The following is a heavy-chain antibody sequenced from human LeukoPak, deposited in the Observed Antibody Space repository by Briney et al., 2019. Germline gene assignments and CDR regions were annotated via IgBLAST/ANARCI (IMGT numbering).Heavy chain of an antibody. CDR1: GYTFTSYD. J-gene: IGHJ4*02. CDR2: MNPNSGNT. V-gene: IGHV1-8*01. D-gene: IGHD3-22*01. CDR3: ATEGGYYDSSGYYYYDY. Sequence: ASVKVSCKASGYTFTSYDINWVRQATGQGLEWMGWMNPNSGNTGYAQKFQGRVTMTRNTSISTAYMELSSLRSEDTAVYYCATEGGYYDSSGYYYYDYWGQGTLVTVSS.